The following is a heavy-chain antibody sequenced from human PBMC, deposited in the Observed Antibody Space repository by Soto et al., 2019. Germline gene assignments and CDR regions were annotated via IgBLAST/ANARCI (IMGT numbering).Heavy chain of an antibody. D-gene: IGHD3-10*01. CDR2: ISGGGDTT. CDR1: GFTFNNYA. Sequence: EVQLLESGGGLVQPGGSLRLSCAASGFTFNNYAMTWVRQAPGKGLEWVSAISGGGDTTSYADSVTGRFTVSRDGSKNTLYMRMSSLRAEAPALYYCAKGRGGSGSLTPRVDFWGQGTLVTVSS. J-gene: IGHJ4*02. CDR3: AKGRGGSGSLTPRVDF. V-gene: IGHV3-23*01.